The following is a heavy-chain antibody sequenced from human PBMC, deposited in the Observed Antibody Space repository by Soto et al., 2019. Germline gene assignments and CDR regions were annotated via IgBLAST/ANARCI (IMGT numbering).Heavy chain of an antibody. Sequence: ASVEVCCKASGYTITSYYIHWVRPAPGQGLEWMGIINPSGGSTSYAQKFQGRVTMTRDTSTSTVYMELSSLRSEDTAVYYCARDSHRLYYYDSSGYYYGDAFDIWGQGTMVTVSS. CDR1: GYTITSYY. J-gene: IGHJ3*02. V-gene: IGHV1-46*01. CDR3: ARDSHRLYYYDSSGYYYGDAFDI. D-gene: IGHD3-22*01. CDR2: INPSGGST.